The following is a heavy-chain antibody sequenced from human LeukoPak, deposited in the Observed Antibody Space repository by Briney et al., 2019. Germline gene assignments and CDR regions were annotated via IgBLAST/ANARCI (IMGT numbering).Heavy chain of an antibody. CDR2: ISRSGTTI. J-gene: IGHJ1*01. V-gene: IGHV3-48*03. CDR1: GFTFSSYE. Sequence: GGSLRLSCVGSGFTFSSYEMNWVRQAPGKGLEWVSYISRSGTTIYSADSVKGRFTISRDNAKNSLYLQMNNLRAEDTAVYYCAKDQAGGWGQGTRVTVSS. D-gene: IGHD1-26*01. CDR3: AKDQAGG.